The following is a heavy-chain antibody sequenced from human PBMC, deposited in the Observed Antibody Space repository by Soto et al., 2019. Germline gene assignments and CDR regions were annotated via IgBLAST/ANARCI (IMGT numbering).Heavy chain of an antibody. Sequence: QLQLQESGSGLVKPSQTLSLTCAVSGGSISSGGYSWSWIRQPPGKGLEWIGYIYHSGSTYYNPSLKSRVTISVDRSKNQFSLKLSSVTAADTAVYYCARSGMQGSGSYYNWFDPWGQGTLVTVSS. CDR1: GGSISSGGYS. D-gene: IGHD3-10*01. CDR3: ARSGMQGSGSYYNWFDP. V-gene: IGHV4-30-2*01. J-gene: IGHJ5*02. CDR2: IYHSGST.